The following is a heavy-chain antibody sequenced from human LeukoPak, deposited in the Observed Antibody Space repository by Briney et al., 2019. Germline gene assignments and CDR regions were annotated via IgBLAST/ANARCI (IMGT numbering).Heavy chain of an antibody. V-gene: IGHV3-23*01. CDR3: AKRGGSGWSPYYFDY. CDR2: ISGSGGST. D-gene: IGHD6-19*01. Sequence: GGSLRLSCAASGFTFSSYAMSWVRQAPGKGLEWVSAISGSGGSTYYAGSVKGRFTISRDNSKNTLYLQMNSLRAEDTAVYYCAKRGGSGWSPYYFDYWGQGTLVTVSS. J-gene: IGHJ4*02. CDR1: GFTFSSYA.